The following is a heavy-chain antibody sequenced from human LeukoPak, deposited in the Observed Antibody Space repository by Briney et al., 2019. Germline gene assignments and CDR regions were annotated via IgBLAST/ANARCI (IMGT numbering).Heavy chain of an antibody. J-gene: IGHJ6*03. V-gene: IGHV1-69*05. CDR1: GGTFSSYA. Sequence: SVKVSCKASGGTFSSYAISWVRQAPGQGLEWMGRIIPIFGTANYAQKFQGRVTITTVESTSTAYMGLSSLRSEDTAVYYCASISIAVAGTRRSSYYYMDVWGKGTTVTVSS. CDR2: IIPIFGTA. D-gene: IGHD6-19*01. CDR3: ASISIAVAGTRRSSYYYMDV.